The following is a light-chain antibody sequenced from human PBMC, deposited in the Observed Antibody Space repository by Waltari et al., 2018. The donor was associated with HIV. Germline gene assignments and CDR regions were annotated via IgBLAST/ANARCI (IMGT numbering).Light chain of an antibody. CDR1: ALPKQY. J-gene: IGLJ3*02. CDR2: KDS. V-gene: IGLV3-25*03. CDR3: QSADSSGTYPLV. Sequence: SYELTQPPSVSVSPGQTARITCSGDALPKQYAYWYQQKQGQAPVLVIYKDSERPSGVPGRVSGSSSGTTVTLTISGVQAEDEAEYYCQSADSSGTYPLVFGGGTKLTVL.